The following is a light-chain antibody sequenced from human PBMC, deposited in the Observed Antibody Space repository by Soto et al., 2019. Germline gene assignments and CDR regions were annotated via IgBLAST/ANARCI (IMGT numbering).Light chain of an antibody. Sequence: IQLTQSPSSLSASVGDRVTITFRASQGISSYLAWYQQKPGKAPKLLIYAASTLQSGVPDRFSGSGSGTDFTLTISRLEPEDFAVYYCQQCGSSSTFGQGTRLEIK. J-gene: IGKJ5*01. CDR2: AAS. CDR3: QQCGSSST. CDR1: QGISSY. V-gene: IGKV1-9*01.